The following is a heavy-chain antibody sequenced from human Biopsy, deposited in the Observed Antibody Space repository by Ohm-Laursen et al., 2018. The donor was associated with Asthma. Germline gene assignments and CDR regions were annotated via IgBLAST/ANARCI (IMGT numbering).Heavy chain of an antibody. J-gene: IGHJ4*02. CDR3: ARHDHRWDTYADF. CDR1: GGSMSSSSYS. CDR2: ISYTGNT. V-gene: IGHV4-39*01. D-gene: IGHD2-2*01. Sequence: GTLSLTYTVSGGSMSSSSYSWGWIRQPPGKGLEWIGSISYTGNTDIPSLRSRVTLSVDTSKNNFSLKLTSVTAADTAVFYCARHDHRWDTYADFWGQGTLVTVSS.